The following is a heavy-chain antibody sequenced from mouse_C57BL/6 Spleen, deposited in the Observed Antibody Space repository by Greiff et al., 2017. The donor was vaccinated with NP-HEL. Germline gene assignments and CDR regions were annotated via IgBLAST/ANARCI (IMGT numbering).Heavy chain of an antibody. CDR2: IWRGGST. CDR1: GFSLTSYG. D-gene: IGHD2-4*01. Sequence: QVQLQQSGPGLVQPSQSLSITCTVSGFSLTSYGVHWVRQSPGKGLEWLGVIWRGGSTDYNAAFMSRLSITKDNSKSQVFFKMNSLQADDTAIYYCAKNRDYDYFWYFDVWGTGTTVTVSS. J-gene: IGHJ1*03. V-gene: IGHV2-5*01. CDR3: AKNRDYDYFWYFDV.